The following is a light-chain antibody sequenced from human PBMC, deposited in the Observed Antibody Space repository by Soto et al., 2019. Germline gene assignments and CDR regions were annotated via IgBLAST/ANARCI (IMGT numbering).Light chain of an antibody. CDR2: EVS. CDR3: SSYADTNNSV. J-gene: IGLJ2*01. Sequence: QSALTQPPSASGSPGQAVTISCTGTSSDVGGYHYVSWYQQHPGKAPKLMIYEVSKRPSGVPDRFSGSKSGNTASLTVSGLQAEDEADYYCSSYADTNNSVFGGGTKLTVL. V-gene: IGLV2-8*01. CDR1: SSDVGGYHY.